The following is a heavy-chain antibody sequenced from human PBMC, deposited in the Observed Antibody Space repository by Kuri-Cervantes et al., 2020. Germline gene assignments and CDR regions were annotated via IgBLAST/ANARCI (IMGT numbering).Heavy chain of an antibody. CDR2: ISYDGSNK. J-gene: IGHJ4*02. Sequence: GGSLRLSCAASGFTFSSYAMHWVRQAPGKGLEWVAVISYDGSNKYYADSVRGRFSISRDSSKNTLYLQMNSLRAEDTAIYYCVKDYGSGNYPFGDCWGQGTLVTVSS. CDR3: VKDYGSGNYPFGDC. CDR1: GFTFSSYA. D-gene: IGHD3-10*01. V-gene: IGHV3-30-3*01.